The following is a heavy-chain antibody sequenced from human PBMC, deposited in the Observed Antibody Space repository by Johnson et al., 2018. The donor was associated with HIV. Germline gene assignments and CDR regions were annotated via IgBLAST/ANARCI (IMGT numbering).Heavy chain of an antibody. CDR2: ISGSDGAI. J-gene: IGHJ3*02. D-gene: IGHD2-2*01. CDR3: ARGTLAAFDI. CDR1: GFTFSDSY. V-gene: IGHV3-11*01. Sequence: VQLVESGGGWVKPGGSLSLSCAASGFTFSDSYMNWIRQAPGKGLEWVSYISGSDGAIWYADSVKGRFTISRDNAKNSVYLQMNSLRAEDTAVYYCARGTLAAFDIWGQGTMVTVSS.